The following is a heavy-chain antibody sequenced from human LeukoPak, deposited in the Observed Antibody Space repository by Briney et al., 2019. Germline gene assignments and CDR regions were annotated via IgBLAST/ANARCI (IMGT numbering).Heavy chain of an antibody. Sequence: SETLSLTCTFSGASVGSAGYYWSWIRQPPGKGLEWIGEINHSGSTNYNPSLKSRVTISVDTSNNQLSLKLSSVTAADTAVFFCARGGLDYSSSWYRRINWFDPWGQGTLVTVSS. CDR3: ARGGLDYSSSWYRRINWFDP. D-gene: IGHD6-13*01. V-gene: IGHV4-34*01. J-gene: IGHJ5*02. CDR2: INHSGST. CDR1: GASVGSAGYY.